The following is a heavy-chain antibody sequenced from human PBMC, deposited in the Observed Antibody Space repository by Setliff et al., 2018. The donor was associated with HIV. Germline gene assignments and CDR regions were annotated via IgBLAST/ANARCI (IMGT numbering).Heavy chain of an antibody. CDR2: IYHTGDT. V-gene: IGHV4-38-2*01. J-gene: IGHJ4*02. CDR1: GYSISNTGHY. CDR3: ARHKTHDYDGNSVYFDF. D-gene: IGHD4-17*01. Sequence: SETLSLTCVVSGYSISNTGHYWGWIRQPPGKGLEWIGSIYHTGDTYDNPSLRNRVTISRDTSKDRFSLNLRSVTAADTAIYYCARHKTHDYDGNSVYFDFWGQGILVTVSS.